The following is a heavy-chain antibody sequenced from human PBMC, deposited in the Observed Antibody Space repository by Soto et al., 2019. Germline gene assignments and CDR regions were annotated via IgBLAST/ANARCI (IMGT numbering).Heavy chain of an antibody. Sequence: QVQLVESGGGVVQPGRSQRLSCAASGFTFSSYGMHWVRQAPGKGLEWVAVISYDGSNKYYADSVKGRFTISRDNSKNTLYLQMNSLRAEDTAVYYCVSSDWYAKAGYFDLWGRGTLVTVSS. J-gene: IGHJ2*01. CDR3: VSSDWYAKAGYFDL. V-gene: IGHV3-30*03. CDR2: ISYDGSNK. CDR1: GFTFSSYG. D-gene: IGHD6-19*01.